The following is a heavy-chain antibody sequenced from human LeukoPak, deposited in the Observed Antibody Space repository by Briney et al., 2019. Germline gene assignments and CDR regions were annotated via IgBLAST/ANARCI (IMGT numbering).Heavy chain of an antibody. CDR1: GFTFSSYA. CDR2: ISGSGGST. J-gene: IGHJ6*04. CDR3: AKERSGYCSGGSCTPIDGDV. V-gene: IGHV3-23*01. D-gene: IGHD2-15*01. Sequence: GGSLRLSCAASGFTFSSYAMSWVRQAPGKGLEWVSAISGSGGSTYYADSVKGRFTISRDNSKNTLYLQMNSLRAEDTAVYYCAKERSGYCSGGSCTPIDGDVWGKGTTVTVSS.